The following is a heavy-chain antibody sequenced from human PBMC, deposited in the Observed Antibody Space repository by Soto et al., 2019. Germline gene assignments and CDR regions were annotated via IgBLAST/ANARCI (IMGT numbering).Heavy chain of an antibody. Sequence: ASVKVSCKASGYTFTSYGISWVRQAPGQGLEWMGWISAYNGNTNYAQKLQGRVTMTTDTSTSTVYMELRSLRSDDTAVYYCAREAVGVAATPYYFDYWGQGTLVTVSS. CDR2: ISAYNGNT. CDR1: GYTFTSYG. V-gene: IGHV1-18*01. CDR3: AREAVGVAATPYYFDY. D-gene: IGHD2-15*01. J-gene: IGHJ4*02.